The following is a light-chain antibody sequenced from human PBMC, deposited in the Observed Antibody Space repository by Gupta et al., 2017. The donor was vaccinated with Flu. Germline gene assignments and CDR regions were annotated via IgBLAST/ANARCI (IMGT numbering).Light chain of an antibody. V-gene: IGLV1-44*01. J-gene: IGLJ2*01. CDR2: SNN. CDR3: AAWDDRMNGLI. CDR1: SSNVENNA. Sequence: RVTISCSGSSSNVENNAVQRYQQRTGAAPKLLIYSNNQRPSGGPDRFSGSKSGTSASLALSGLQDEDEADYYCAAWDDRMNGLIFGGGTKLTVL.